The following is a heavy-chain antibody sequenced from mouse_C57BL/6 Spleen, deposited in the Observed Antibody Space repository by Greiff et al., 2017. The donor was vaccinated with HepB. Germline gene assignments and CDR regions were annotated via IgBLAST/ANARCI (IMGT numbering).Heavy chain of an antibody. V-gene: IGHV5-9-1*02. J-gene: IGHJ4*01. D-gene: IGHD1-1*01. CDR2: ISSGGDYI. Sequence: VQLKESGEGLVKPGGSLKLSCAASGFTFSSYAMSWVRQTPEKRLEWVAYISSGGDYIYYADTVKGRFTISRDNARNTLYLQMSSLKSEDTAMYYCTRDYYGSSYGAMDYWGQGTSVTVSS. CDR3: TRDYYGSSYGAMDY. CDR1: GFTFSSYA.